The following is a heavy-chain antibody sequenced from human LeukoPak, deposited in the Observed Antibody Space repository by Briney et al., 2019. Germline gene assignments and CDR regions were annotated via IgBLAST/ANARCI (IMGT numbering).Heavy chain of an antibody. CDR1: GFTFSSYE. J-gene: IGHJ3*02. CDR2: ISSSSSTI. Sequence: PGGSLRLSCAASGFTFSSYEMNWVRQAPGKGLEWVSYISSSSSTIYYADSVKGRFTISRDNAKTSLYLQMNSLRAEDMAVYYCARGMYYYDSSGYAFDIWGQGTMVTVSS. CDR3: ARGMYYYDSSGYAFDI. V-gene: IGHV3-48*03. D-gene: IGHD3-22*01.